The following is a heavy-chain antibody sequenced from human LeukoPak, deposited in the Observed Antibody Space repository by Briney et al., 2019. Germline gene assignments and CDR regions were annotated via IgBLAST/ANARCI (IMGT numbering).Heavy chain of an antibody. V-gene: IGHV4-61*02. CDR3: ASFSASYYYYYMDV. D-gene: IGHD3-10*01. CDR1: GGSISSGSYY. CDR2: IYTSGST. Sequence: SQTLSLTCTVSGGSISSGSYYWSWIRQPAGKGLEWIGRIYTSGSTNYNPSLKSRVTISVDTSKNQFSLELSSVTAADTAVYYCASFSASYYYYYMDVWGKGTRSPSP. J-gene: IGHJ6*03.